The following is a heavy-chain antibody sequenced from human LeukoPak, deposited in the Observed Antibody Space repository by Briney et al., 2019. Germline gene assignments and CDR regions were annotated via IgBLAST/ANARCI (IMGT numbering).Heavy chain of an antibody. J-gene: IGHJ4*02. V-gene: IGHV3-53*01. CDR1: GFTVSSNY. Sequence: GGSLRLSCAASGFTVSSNYMSWVRQAPGKGLEWVSVIYSGGCTYYADSVKGRFTISRDNSKNTLYLQMNSLRAEDTAVYYCARDSGYDLRHYWGQGTLVTVSS. CDR3: ARDSGYDLRHY. D-gene: IGHD5-12*01. CDR2: IYSGGCT.